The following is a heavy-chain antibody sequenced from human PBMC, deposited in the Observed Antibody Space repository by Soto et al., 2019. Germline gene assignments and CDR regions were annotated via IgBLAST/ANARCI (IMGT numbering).Heavy chain of an antibody. Sequence: SETLSLTCTVSGVSINTNNYYWGWVRQPPGKGLEWIGNIFYSGSTFYNPSLRSRLTISVDTSKNQFSLRLNSVTAADAAVYYCAGFVVPASRNSDFDYWGQGTLVTVSS. CDR3: AGFVVPASRNSDFDY. V-gene: IGHV4-39*01. CDR1: GVSINTNNYY. CDR2: IFYSGST. D-gene: IGHD2-15*01. J-gene: IGHJ4*02.